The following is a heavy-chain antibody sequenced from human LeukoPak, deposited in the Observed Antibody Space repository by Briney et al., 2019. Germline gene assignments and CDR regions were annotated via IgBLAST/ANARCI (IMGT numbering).Heavy chain of an antibody. J-gene: IGHJ4*02. CDR1: GFTFTSSL. D-gene: IGHD4-17*01. V-gene: IGHV3-7*01. CDR2: IEQDGSEK. Sequence: PGGSLRLSCAASGFTFTSSLMSWVRQAPGKGLEWVANIEQDGSEKYYVDSVKGRFTISRDNAKNSLYLQMNSLRAEDTAVYYCASGTTVTTYWGQGTLVTVSS. CDR3: ASGTTVTTY.